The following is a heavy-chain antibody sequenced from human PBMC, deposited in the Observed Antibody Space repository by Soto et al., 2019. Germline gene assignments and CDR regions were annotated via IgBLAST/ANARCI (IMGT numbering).Heavy chain of an antibody. CDR3: ASITGRLSPFDY. Sequence: GGTLRLSCIVSGLAFSSYWMSWVRQAPGKGLEWVANIKQDGSEKYYVDSVKGRFTISRDNAKNSLYLQMNSLRAEDTAVYYCASITGRLSPFDYWGQGTLVTVSS. CDR1: GLAFSSYW. V-gene: IGHV3-7*05. J-gene: IGHJ4*02. CDR2: IKQDGSEK. D-gene: IGHD3-16*02.